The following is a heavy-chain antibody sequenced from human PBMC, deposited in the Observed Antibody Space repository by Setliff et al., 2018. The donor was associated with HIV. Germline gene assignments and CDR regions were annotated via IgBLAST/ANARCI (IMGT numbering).Heavy chain of an antibody. CDR1: GGSISGDF. V-gene: IGHV4-4*07. D-gene: IGHD2-21*02. CDR2: THASGTT. Sequence: SETLSLTCTVSGGSISGDFWTWIRQPAGEGLEWIGRTHASGTTQCEPSLKNRCSMSVDTSKNQFSLKLSSVTAADTAVYYCARQTATGTSATFYSWGQGSLVTVSS. J-gene: IGHJ4*02. CDR3: ARQTATGTSATFYS.